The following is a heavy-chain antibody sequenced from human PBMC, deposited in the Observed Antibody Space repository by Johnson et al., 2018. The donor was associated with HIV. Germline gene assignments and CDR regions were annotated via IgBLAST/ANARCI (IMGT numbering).Heavy chain of an antibody. Sequence: VQLVESGGGLVKPGGSLRLSCTASGFTFSDYYMTWIRQAPGKGLDWVSYISSSGGTKYYADSVKGRFTISRDNSKNSLYLQMNSLRAEDTALYYCAKEEGSSGWFDAFDIWGQGTMVTVSS. CDR1: GFTFSDYY. V-gene: IGHV3-11*01. J-gene: IGHJ3*02. D-gene: IGHD6-19*01. CDR3: AKEEGSSGWFDAFDI. CDR2: ISSSGGTK.